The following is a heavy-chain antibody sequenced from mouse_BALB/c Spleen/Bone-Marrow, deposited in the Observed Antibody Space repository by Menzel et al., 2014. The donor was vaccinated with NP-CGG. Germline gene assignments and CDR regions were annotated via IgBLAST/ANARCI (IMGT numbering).Heavy chain of an antibody. CDR3: ATYDGYCFDY. D-gene: IGHD2-3*01. CDR1: GDSITSGY. J-gene: IGHJ2*01. V-gene: IGHV3-8*02. CDR2: ISYSGNT. Sequence: EVQLVESGPSLVKPSQPLSLPCSVTGDSITSGYWNWIRKFPGSKLEYMGYISYSGNTYYNPSLKSRISITRDTSKNQYYLQLNSVTTEDTATYYCATYDGYCFDYWGQGTTLTVSS.